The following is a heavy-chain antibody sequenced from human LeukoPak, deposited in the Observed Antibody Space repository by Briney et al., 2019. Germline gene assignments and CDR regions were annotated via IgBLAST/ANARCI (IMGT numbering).Heavy chain of an antibody. CDR2: ISGSGETA. CDR3: AKDYDSSGYYILDY. CDR1: GFTFSIYA. V-gene: IGHV3-23*01. D-gene: IGHD3-22*01. J-gene: IGHJ4*02. Sequence: GGSPRLSCAASGFTFSIYAMSWVRKAPGKGLQWVSGISGSGETAYYADSVKGRFTIFRDNSKNTLYLQMNSLRAEDTAVYYCAKDYDSSGYYILDYWGQGTLVTVSS.